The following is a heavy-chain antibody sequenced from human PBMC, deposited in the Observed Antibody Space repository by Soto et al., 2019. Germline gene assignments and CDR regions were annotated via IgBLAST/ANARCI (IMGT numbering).Heavy chain of an antibody. CDR3: AKDLRTTISDYGMDV. CDR2: MSYDETNE. Sequence: QVQLVESGGGVVQPGGSLRLSCAASGFTFSSYGMYWVRQAPGKGLEWVAIMSYDETNEHYVDSVKGRFTISRDNSKSILYLQMNRLRPEDTAVYKCAKDLRTTISDYGMDVWGQGTTVTVSS. V-gene: IGHV3-30*18. CDR1: GFTFSSYG. J-gene: IGHJ6*02.